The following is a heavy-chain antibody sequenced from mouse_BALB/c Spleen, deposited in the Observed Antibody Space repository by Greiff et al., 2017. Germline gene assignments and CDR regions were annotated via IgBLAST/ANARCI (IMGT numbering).Heavy chain of an antibody. V-gene: IGHV5-9-4*01. J-gene: IGHJ4*01. CDR2: ISSGGSYT. CDR3: AREKYGSLGY. Sequence: EVKLVESGGGLVKPGGSLKLSCAASGFTFSSYAMSWVRQSPEKRLEWVAEISSGGSYTYYPDTVTGRFTISRDNAKNTLYLEMSSLRSEDTAMYYCAREKYGSLGYWGQGTSVTVSA. CDR1: GFTFSSYA. D-gene: IGHD2-10*02.